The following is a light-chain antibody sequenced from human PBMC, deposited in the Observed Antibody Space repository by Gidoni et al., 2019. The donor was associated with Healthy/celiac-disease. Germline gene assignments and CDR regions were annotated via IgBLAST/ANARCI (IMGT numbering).Light chain of an antibody. V-gene: IGKV4-1*01. J-gene: IGKJ4*01. CDR3: QQYYGTPLT. CDR2: WAS. Sequence: DIVMTQSTDSLAVSLGERATINSKSSQSLLFSSVNKNYLAWYQQKPVQSPKMLIYWASHRESGVPDRFSGSVSVTDFTLTINSLQAEDVSVYYCQQYYGTPLTFXGXTKVEIK. CDR1: QSLLFSSVNKNY.